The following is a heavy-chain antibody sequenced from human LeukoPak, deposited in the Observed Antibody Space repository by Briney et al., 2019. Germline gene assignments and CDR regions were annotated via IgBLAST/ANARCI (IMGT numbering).Heavy chain of an antibody. J-gene: IGHJ5*02. CDR2: FDPEEDET. Sequence: ASVKVSCKVSGYTLTEISMHWVRQAPGKGLEWMGGFDPEEDETIYAQKFQGRVTMTEDTSTDTAYMELSSLRSEDTAVFYCVSDPITMIRGVIIEGFDPWGQGTLVTVSS. V-gene: IGHV1-24*01. CDR1: GYTLTEIS. D-gene: IGHD3-10*01. CDR3: VSDPITMIRGVIIEGFDP.